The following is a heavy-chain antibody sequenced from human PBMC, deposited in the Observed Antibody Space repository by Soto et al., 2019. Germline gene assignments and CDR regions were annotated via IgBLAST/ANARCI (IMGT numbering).Heavy chain of an antibody. D-gene: IGHD2-15*01. CDR3: AKRRCGGSCRTDAFDV. Sequence: EVQLLQSGGGLVQPGGSLRLSCAASGFTFSTFAMTWVRQAPGKGLEWVSIISPSGSSTFYAASVKGRFSISRDNYKNTLYLQMNSLRVDDTAVYYCAKRRCGGSCRTDAFDVWGQGTMVTVSS. CDR2: ISPSGSST. J-gene: IGHJ3*01. V-gene: IGHV3-23*01. CDR1: GFTFSTFA.